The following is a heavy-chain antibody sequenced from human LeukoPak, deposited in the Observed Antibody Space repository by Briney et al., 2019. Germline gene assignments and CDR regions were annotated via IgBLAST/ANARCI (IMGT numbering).Heavy chain of an antibody. CDR3: ATESSLSN. D-gene: IGHD2/OR15-2a*01. J-gene: IGHJ4*02. Sequence: GGSLRRSCAASGLTFSSLAMDWVRQAPGKGLEWVGDISYDGTYASYAASVRGRFTISRDNSKNTLYLQMNSLRTEDTAVYYCATESSLSNWGLGTLVTVSS. CDR2: ISYDGTYA. V-gene: IGHV3-30*04. CDR1: GLTFSSLA.